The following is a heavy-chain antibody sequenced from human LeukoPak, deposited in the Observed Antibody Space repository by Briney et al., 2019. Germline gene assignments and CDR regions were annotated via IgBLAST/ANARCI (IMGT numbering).Heavy chain of an antibody. CDR2: IYHSGST. J-gene: IGHJ4*02. Sequence: SETLSLTCTVSGGSISSSSYYWGWIRQPPGKGLEWIGSIYHSGSTYYNPSLKSRVTISVDTSKNQFSLKLSSVTAADTAVYYCASLRERSYYARGFDYWGQGTLVTVSS. CDR3: ASLRERSYYARGFDY. CDR1: GGSISSSSYY. D-gene: IGHD1-26*01. V-gene: IGHV4-39*01.